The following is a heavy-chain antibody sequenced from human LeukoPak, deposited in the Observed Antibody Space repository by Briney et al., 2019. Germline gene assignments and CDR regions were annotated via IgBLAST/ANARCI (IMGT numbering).Heavy chain of an antibody. CDR3: ARDLIPRRVGWFDP. CDR1: GFTFSSYS. V-gene: IGHV3-21*01. CDR2: ISSSSSYI. Sequence: PGGSLRLSCAASGFTFSSYSMNWVRQAPGKGLEWVSSISSSSSYIYYADSVKGRFTTSRDNAKNSLYLQMNSLRAEDTAVYYCARDLIPRRVGWFDPWGQGTLVTVSS. J-gene: IGHJ5*02.